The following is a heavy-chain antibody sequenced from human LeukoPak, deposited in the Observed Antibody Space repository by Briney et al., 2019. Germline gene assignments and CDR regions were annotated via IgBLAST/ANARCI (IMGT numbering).Heavy chain of an antibody. J-gene: IGHJ5*02. CDR2: IYYSGST. CDR1: GGSISSSSYY. CDR3: ARTPGLYSGYGWFDP. D-gene: IGHD5-12*01. Sequence: SETLSLTCTVSGGSISSSSYYWGWIRQPPGKGLEWIGSIYYSGSTYYNPSLKSRVTISVDTSKNQFSPKLSSVTAADTAVYYCARTPGLYSGYGWFDPWGQGTLVTVSS. V-gene: IGHV4-39*01.